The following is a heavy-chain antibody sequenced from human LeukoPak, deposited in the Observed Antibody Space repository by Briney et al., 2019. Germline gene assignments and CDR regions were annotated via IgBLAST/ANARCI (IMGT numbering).Heavy chain of an antibody. CDR3: ARHLAYGDYEDAFDI. D-gene: IGHD4-17*01. J-gene: IGHJ3*02. Sequence: GESLKISCKGSGYSFTSYWIGWVRQMPGKGLEWMGIIYPGDSGTRYSPSFQGQVTISADKSISTAYLQWSSLKASDTAMYYCARHLAYGDYEDAFDIWGQGTMVTVSS. V-gene: IGHV5-51*01. CDR2: IYPGDSGT. CDR1: GYSFTSYW.